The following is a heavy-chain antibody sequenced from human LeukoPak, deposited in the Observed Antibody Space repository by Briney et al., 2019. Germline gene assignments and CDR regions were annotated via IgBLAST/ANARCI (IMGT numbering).Heavy chain of an antibody. J-gene: IGHJ5*02. D-gene: IGHD6-13*01. Sequence: SGTLSLTCAVSGGSISSSNWWSWVRQPPGKGLEWIGEIYHSGSTNYNPSLKSRVTISVDTSKNQFSLKLSSVTAADTAVYYCAREQHRAAAGLNWFDPWGQGTLVTVSS. V-gene: IGHV4-4*02. CDR1: GGSISSSNW. CDR3: AREQHRAAAGLNWFDP. CDR2: IYHSGST.